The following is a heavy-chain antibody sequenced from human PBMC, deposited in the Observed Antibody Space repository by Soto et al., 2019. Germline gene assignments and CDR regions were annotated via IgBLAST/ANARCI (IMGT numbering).Heavy chain of an antibody. J-gene: IGHJ4*02. V-gene: IGHV4-59*04. CDR2: IYHTGST. CDR3: ARSYDSSGSGFDH. CDR1: CGNIVSLD. Sequence: SLMLCLPWTVVCGNIVSLDCRRILKPPGKGLEWIGEIYHTGSTYYNPSLRSRVTISVDTSKNQFSLNLSSLTAADRAVYYCARSYDSSGSGFDHWGQGTLVTVSS. D-gene: IGHD3-22*01.